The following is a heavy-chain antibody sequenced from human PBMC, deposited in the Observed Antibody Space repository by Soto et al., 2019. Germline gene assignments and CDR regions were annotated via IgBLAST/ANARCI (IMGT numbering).Heavy chain of an antibody. V-gene: IGHV5-10-1*01. D-gene: IGHD2-2*01. CDR1: GYSFTSYW. Sequence: PGESLKISCNGSGYSFTSYWISWVRQMPGKGLEWMGRIDPSDSYTNYSPSFQGHVTISADKSISTAYLQWSSLKASDTAMYYCARHLRDIVVVPTGMDVWGQGTTVTAP. CDR3: ARHLRDIVVVPTGMDV. CDR2: IDPSDSYT. J-gene: IGHJ6*02.